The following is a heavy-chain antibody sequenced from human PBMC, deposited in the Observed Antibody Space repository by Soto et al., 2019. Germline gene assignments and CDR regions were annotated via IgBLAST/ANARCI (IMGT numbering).Heavy chain of an antibody. Sequence: EVQLLESGGGLAQPGGSLRLSCAASGFTFSTYAMSWVRQSPGKGLEWVSSISGSGGSTYYADSVKGRFTISRDNSKNTLYLQMNSLRAEDTAVYYCAKTPSRGTVAGNFDYWGQGTLVTVSS. CDR3: AKTPSRGTVAGNFDY. D-gene: IGHD6-19*01. V-gene: IGHV3-23*01. CDR1: GFTFSTYA. CDR2: ISGSGGST. J-gene: IGHJ4*02.